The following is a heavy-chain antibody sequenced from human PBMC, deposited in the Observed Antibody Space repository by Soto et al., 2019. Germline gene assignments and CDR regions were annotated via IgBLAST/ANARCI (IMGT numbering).Heavy chain of an antibody. J-gene: IGHJ3*02. V-gene: IGHV1-58*01. CDR1: GFTFSSSA. D-gene: IGHD3-22*01. CDR3: AADGHSYDSSYAFDI. CDR2: IVVGSGNT. Sequence: SVKVSCKASGFTFSSSAVQWVRQARGQRLEWVGWIVVGSGNTNYAQKFQERVTITRDMSTSTAYMELSSLRSEDAAVYYCAADGHSYDSSYAFDIWGQGTTVTVSS.